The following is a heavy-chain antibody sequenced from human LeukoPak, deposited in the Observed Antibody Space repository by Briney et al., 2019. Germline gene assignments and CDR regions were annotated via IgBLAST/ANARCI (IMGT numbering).Heavy chain of an antibody. Sequence: GGSLRLSCAASGFTFSSYWMHWVRQAPGKGLVWVSRINSDGSSTSYADSVKGRFTISRDNAKNTLYLQMNSLRAEDTAVYYCARDTMVRGVIYYYYGMDVWGQGTTVTVSS. CDR1: GFTFSSYW. V-gene: IGHV3-74*01. CDR3: ARDTMVRGVIYYYYGMDV. D-gene: IGHD3-10*01. J-gene: IGHJ6*02. CDR2: INSDGSST.